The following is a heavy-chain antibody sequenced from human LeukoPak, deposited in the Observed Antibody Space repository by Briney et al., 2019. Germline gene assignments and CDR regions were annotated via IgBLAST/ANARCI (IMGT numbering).Heavy chain of an antibody. J-gene: IGHJ4*02. CDR2: ISGNGGST. D-gene: IGHD1-26*01. Sequence: PGGSLRLSCAASGFTFSSYGMSWVRQAPGKGLEWVSAISGNGGSTYYADSVKGRFAISRDTSKNTLYLQMNSLRAGDTAVYYCARVSSGGRESIYFDSWGQGTLVTVSS. CDR1: GFTFSSYG. V-gene: IGHV3-23*01. CDR3: ARVSSGGRESIYFDS.